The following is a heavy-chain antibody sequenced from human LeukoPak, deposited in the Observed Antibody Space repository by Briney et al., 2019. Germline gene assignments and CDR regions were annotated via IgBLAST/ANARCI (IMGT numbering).Heavy chain of an antibody. D-gene: IGHD5-24*01. J-gene: IGHJ5*02. Sequence: GGSLRLSCAASGFTFSNYWMIWVRQAPGKGLEWVGNIKQDGSEKRYADSVRGRFSISRDNAQTSLYLQMNSLRAEDTAVYYCARASDPWLQLTWGQGTLVTVSS. V-gene: IGHV3-7*05. CDR2: IKQDGSEK. CDR1: GFTFSNYW. CDR3: ARASDPWLQLT.